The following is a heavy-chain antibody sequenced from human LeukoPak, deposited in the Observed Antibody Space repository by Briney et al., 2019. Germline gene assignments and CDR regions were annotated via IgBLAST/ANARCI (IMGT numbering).Heavy chain of an antibody. CDR3: ASNRLDYGSGIDY. V-gene: IGHV4-61*02. J-gene: IGHJ4*02. Sequence: SQTLSLTCTVSGGSISSGSYYWSWIRQPAGKGLEWIGRIYTSGRTNYNPSLKSRVTISVDTSKNQFSLKLSSVTAADTAVYYCASNRLDYGSGIDYWGQGTLVTVSS. CDR2: IYTSGRT. CDR1: GGSISSGSYY. D-gene: IGHD4-17*01.